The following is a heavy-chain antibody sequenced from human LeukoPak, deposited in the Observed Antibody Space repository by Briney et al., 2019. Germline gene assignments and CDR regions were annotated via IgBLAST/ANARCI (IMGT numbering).Heavy chain of an antibody. D-gene: IGHD3-3*01. CDR2: IKQDGSEK. J-gene: IGHJ4*02. Sequence: EGSLRLSCAASGFTFSSYWMSWVRQAPGKGLEWVANIKQDGSEKYYVDSVKGRFTISRDNAKNSLYLQMNSLRAEDTAVYYCARENTIFGVVINYWGQGTLVTVSS. CDR1: GFTFSSYW. V-gene: IGHV3-7*01. CDR3: ARENTIFGVVINY.